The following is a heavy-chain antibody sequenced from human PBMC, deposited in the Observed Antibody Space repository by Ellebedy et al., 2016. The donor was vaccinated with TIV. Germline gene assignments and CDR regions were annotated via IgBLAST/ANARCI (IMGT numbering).Heavy chain of an antibody. Sequence: SETLSLTXTVSGGSISSYYWSWIRQPAGKGLEWIGRMHTSGSTKYNPSLKSRVTMSVDTSKNQFSLKLSSVTAADTAVYYCARVIAVAGTDWFDPWGQGTLVTVSS. D-gene: IGHD6-19*01. J-gene: IGHJ5*02. CDR3: ARVIAVAGTDWFDP. V-gene: IGHV4-4*07. CDR2: MHTSGST. CDR1: GGSISSYY.